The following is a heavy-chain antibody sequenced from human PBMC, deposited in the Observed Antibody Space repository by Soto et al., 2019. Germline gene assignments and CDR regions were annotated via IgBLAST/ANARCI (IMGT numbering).Heavy chain of an antibody. V-gene: IGHV4-4*07. D-gene: IGHD3-16*02. Sequence: QVQLQESGPGLVRPSETLSLTCTVSGDSLSTYYWSWIRQPAGERLEWIGRIHDTGRTNYNPSLKGPVTMVVSTAKNQFSLRVNSVTAADTAVYYCARESVSGTYRFDSWGQGTLVTVSS. J-gene: IGHJ4*02. CDR2: IHDTGRT. CDR3: ARESVSGTYRFDS. CDR1: GDSLSTYY.